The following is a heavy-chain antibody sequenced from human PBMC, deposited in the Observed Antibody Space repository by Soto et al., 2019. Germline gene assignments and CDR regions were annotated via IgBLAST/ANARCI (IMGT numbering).Heavy chain of an antibody. J-gene: IGHJ6*02. CDR1: GGSFSGYD. CDR2: INHSGST. Sequence: PLETLSLTCAVYGGSFSGYDWSWIRQPPGKGLEWIGEINHSGSTNYNPSLKSRVTIPVDTSKNQFSLKLSSVTAADTAVYYCARGPGQLVRIYYYGMDVWGQGTTVTVSS. D-gene: IGHD6-13*01. V-gene: IGHV4-34*01. CDR3: ARGPGQLVRIYYYGMDV.